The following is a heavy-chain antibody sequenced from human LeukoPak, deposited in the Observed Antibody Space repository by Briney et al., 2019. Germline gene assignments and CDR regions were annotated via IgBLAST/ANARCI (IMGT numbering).Heavy chain of an antibody. J-gene: IGHJ2*01. CDR1: GFTVSSNY. Sequence: GGSLRLSCAASGFTVSSNYMSWVRQAPGKGLEWVSVIYSGGSTYYADSVKGRFTIPRDNSKNTLYLQMNSLRAEDTAVYYCAREPDSSGTFDLWGRGTLVTVSS. CDR2: IYSGGST. V-gene: IGHV3-53*01. D-gene: IGHD3-22*01. CDR3: AREPDSSGTFDL.